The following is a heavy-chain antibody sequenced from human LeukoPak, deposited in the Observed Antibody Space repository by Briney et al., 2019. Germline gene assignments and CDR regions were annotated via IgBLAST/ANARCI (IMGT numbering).Heavy chain of an antibody. Sequence: GESLKISCKGSGYSFSSSWIGWVRQMPGKGLEWMGIIYPGDSDTKYSPSFQGQVTISVDKSISTAYLQWSSLKASDTAMYYCARLGAVDIVATPYDYWGQGTLVTVSS. CDR2: IYPGDSDT. D-gene: IGHD5-12*01. CDR3: ARLGAVDIVATPYDY. J-gene: IGHJ4*02. V-gene: IGHV5-51*01. CDR1: GYSFSSSW.